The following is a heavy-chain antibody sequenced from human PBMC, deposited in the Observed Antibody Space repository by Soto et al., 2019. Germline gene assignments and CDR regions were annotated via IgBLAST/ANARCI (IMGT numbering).Heavy chain of an antibody. CDR3: VKKFIALAGESFGY. D-gene: IGHD2-15*01. V-gene: IGHV3-15*04. CDR2: IGSKLDDYKT. CDR1: GFTFINAY. Sequence: GGSLRLSCEASGFTFINAYMNWVRQAPGKGLEWVGQIGSKLDDYKTDFAAPVKGRFTLSRDDSKNTVYLQMNGLEIEDTGRYYCVKKFIALAGESFGYWGQGTLVTVSS. J-gene: IGHJ4*02.